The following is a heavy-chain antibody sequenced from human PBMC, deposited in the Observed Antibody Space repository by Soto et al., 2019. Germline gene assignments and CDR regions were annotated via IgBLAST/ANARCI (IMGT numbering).Heavy chain of an antibody. Sequence: QLQLQESGPGLMKPSETLSLTCTVSGVSISGSTFYWAWIRQSPGKGLEWIGSIHYGGTTFYNPSLKSRITMYVDTSRNQFSLRLISVTAEDAALYYCARPRVAAGFDYWGQGTLVTVSS. CDR3: ARPRVAAGFDY. J-gene: IGHJ4*02. CDR2: IHYGGTT. D-gene: IGHD6-13*01. CDR1: GVSISGSTFY. V-gene: IGHV4-39*01.